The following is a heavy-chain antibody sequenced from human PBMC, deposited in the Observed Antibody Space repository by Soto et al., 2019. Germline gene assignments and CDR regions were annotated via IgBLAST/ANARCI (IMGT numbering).Heavy chain of an antibody. Sequence: SETLSLTCTVSGGSISSGGYYWSWIRQHPGKGLEWIGYIYYSGSTYYNPSLKSRVTISVDTSKNQFSLKLSSVTAADTAVYYCAREKSGFPTYYFDYWGQGTLVTVSS. J-gene: IGHJ4*02. CDR2: IYYSGST. V-gene: IGHV4-31*03. CDR3: AREKSGFPTYYFDY. CDR1: GGSISSGGYY. D-gene: IGHD3-10*01.